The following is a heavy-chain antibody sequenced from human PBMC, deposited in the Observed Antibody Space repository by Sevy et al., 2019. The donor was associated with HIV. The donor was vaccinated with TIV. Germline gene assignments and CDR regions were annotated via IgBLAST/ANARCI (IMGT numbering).Heavy chain of an antibody. Sequence: SESLSLTCTVSGYSISSGYYWGWIRQPPGKGLEWIGSIYHSGSTHYDSRTTYYNPSLKSRVTISVDTSKNQFSLKVTSVTAADTAIYYCARASDQYTSNWRIVYYFDYWGQGTLVTVSS. CDR1: GYSISSGYY. J-gene: IGHJ4*02. D-gene: IGHD6-13*01. V-gene: IGHV4-38-2*02. CDR2: IYHSGSTHYDSRTT. CDR3: ARASDQYTSNWRIVYYFDY.